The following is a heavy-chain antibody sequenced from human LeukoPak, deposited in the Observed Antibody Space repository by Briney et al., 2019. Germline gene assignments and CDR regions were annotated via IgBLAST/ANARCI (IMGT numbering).Heavy chain of an antibody. CDR3: ARAMSYYFDY. V-gene: IGHV3-33*01. J-gene: IGHJ4*02. D-gene: IGHD3-10*01. Sequence: GGSLRLSCAASRFSFSSYGMHWVRLAPGKGLEWVGLIWFDGSEEYYAESVKGRFTISRDNSKNTVYLQVNSLRAEDTAVYHCARAMSYYFDYWGPGTLVTVSS. CDR2: IWFDGSEE. CDR1: RFSFSSYG.